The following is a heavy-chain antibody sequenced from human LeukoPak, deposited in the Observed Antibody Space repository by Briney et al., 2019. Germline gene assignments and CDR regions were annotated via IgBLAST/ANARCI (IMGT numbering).Heavy chain of an antibody. CDR2: ISGSGGST. D-gene: IGHD3-10*01. CDR3: AKDLGVTMVRGVIILGTFDI. J-gene: IGHJ3*02. CDR1: GFTFSSYA. Sequence: GGSLRLSCAASGFTFSSYAMSWVRQAPGKGPEWDSGISGSGGSTYYADSVKGRFTISRDNSKNTLYLQMHSLRAEDTAAYYCAKDLGVTMVRGVIILGTFDIWGQGTMVTVSS. V-gene: IGHV3-23*01.